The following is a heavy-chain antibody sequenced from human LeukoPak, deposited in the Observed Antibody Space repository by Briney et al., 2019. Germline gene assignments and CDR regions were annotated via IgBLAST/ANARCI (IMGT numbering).Heavy chain of an antibody. CDR1: GFTFSDYY. CDR3: AKDPMGATNEYFQH. D-gene: IGHD1-26*01. J-gene: IGHJ1*01. Sequence: GGSLRLSCAASGFTFSDYYMSWIRQAPGKGLEWVSYISSSGSTIYYADSVKGRFTISRDNSKNTLYLQMNSLRAEDTAVYYCAKDPMGATNEYFQHWGQGTLVTVSS. CDR2: ISSSGSTI. V-gene: IGHV3-11*01.